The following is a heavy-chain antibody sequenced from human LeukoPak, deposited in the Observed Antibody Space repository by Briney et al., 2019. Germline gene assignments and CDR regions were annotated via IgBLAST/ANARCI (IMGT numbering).Heavy chain of an antibody. Sequence: GGSLRLSCAASGFTFSSYAMSWVRQAPGKGLEWVSTISPDGGTTLYADSVKGRFTISRNNSKNTLSLQTNNLRAEDTAVYYCANRPTVGGGWSAFDIWGQGTKVTVSS. D-gene: IGHD1-26*01. CDR1: GFTFSSYA. CDR3: ANRPTVGGGWSAFDI. V-gene: IGHV3-23*01. J-gene: IGHJ3*02. CDR2: ISPDGGTT.